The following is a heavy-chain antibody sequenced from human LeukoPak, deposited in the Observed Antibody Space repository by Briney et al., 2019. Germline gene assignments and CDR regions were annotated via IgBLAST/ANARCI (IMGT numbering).Heavy chain of an antibody. J-gene: IGHJ4*02. CDR1: GFTFSTYN. Sequence: GGSLRLSCAASGFTFSTYNMNWVRQAPGKGLEWVSSIGSGSNYIYYAESLKGRFTISRDNAKSSLYLQINSLRADDTAVYYCARGGITFGGVIVHWGQGTLVTVSS. CDR2: IGSGSNYI. D-gene: IGHD3-16*02. V-gene: IGHV3-21*01. CDR3: ARGGITFGGVIVH.